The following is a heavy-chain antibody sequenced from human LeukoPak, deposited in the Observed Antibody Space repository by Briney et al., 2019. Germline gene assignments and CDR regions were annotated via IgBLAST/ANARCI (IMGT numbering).Heavy chain of an antibody. D-gene: IGHD5-18*01. CDR1: GFTFSSYW. Sequence: GTSLRLSCAASGFTFSSYWMHWVRQAPGKGLVWVSRVNSDGSTTDYADSVKGRFTSSRDNAKNTLYLQMNSLRAEDTAVYYCAREYTAMVDPFDYWGSGTVVTVSS. J-gene: IGHJ4*02. V-gene: IGHV3-74*01. CDR2: VNSDGSTT. CDR3: AREYTAMVDPFDY.